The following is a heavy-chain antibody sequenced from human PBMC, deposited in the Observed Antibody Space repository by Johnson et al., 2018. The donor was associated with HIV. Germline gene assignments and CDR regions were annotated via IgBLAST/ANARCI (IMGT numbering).Heavy chain of an antibody. CDR1: GFTFDDYG. CDR3: AKAIGGHDAFDI. CDR2: INWNGGST. D-gene: IGHD3-16*01. V-gene: IGHV3-20*04. J-gene: IGHJ3*02. Sequence: VQLVESGGGVVRPGGSLRLSCAASGFTFDDYGMSWVRQAPGKGPEWVSGINWNGGSTGYADSVKGRFTISRDNAKNSLYLQMNSLRAEDTAVYYCAKAIGGHDAFDIWGQGTMVTVSS.